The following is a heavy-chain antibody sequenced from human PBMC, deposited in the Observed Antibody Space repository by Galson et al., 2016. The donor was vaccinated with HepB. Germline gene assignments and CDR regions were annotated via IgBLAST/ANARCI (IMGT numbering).Heavy chain of an antibody. CDR1: GGSFSTYY. Sequence: SETLSLTCAVYGGSFSTYYWTWIRQPPGKGLEWIGEINRSGSANYNPSLKSRVTISVATSKNQFSLKLTSVTAADSAVNYCARGLVYFDFGMDVWGQGTTVTVSS. J-gene: IGHJ6*02. V-gene: IGHV4-34*01. CDR2: INRSGSA. CDR3: ARGLVYFDFGMDV. D-gene: IGHD6-6*01.